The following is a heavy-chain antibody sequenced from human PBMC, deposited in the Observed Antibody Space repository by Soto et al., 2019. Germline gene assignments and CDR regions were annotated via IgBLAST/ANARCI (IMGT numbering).Heavy chain of an antibody. Sequence: SVKVSCKASGGTFSSYAISWVRQAPGQGLEWMGGIIPIFGTANYAQKFQGRVTITADESTSTAYMELSSLRSEDTAVYYCASRTPEGYYGMDVWGQGTTVTVSS. CDR2: IIPIFGTA. CDR1: GGTFSSYA. V-gene: IGHV1-69*13. J-gene: IGHJ6*02. CDR3: ASRTPEGYYGMDV.